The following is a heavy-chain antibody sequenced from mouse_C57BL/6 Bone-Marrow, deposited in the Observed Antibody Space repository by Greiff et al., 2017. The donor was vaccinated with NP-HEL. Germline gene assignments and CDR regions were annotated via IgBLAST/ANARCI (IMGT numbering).Heavy chain of an antibody. CDR1: GYTFTTYP. Sequence: QVQLKESGAELVKPGASVKMSCKASGYTFTTYPIEWMKQNHGKSLEWIGNFHPYNDDTKYNEKFKGKATLTVEKSSSTVYLELSRLTSDDSAVYYCARGGYYGSSSWFAYWGQGTLVTVSA. CDR3: ARGGYYGSSSWFAY. CDR2: FHPYNDDT. J-gene: IGHJ3*01. D-gene: IGHD1-1*01. V-gene: IGHV1-47*01.